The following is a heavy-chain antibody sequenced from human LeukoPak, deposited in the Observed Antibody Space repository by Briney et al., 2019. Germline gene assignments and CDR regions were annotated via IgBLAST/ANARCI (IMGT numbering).Heavy chain of an antibody. D-gene: IGHD3-10*01. J-gene: IGHJ3*02. V-gene: IGHV3-23*01. CDR3: AKALAYGSGSYSAFDI. CDR2: ISGSGGST. Sequence: GGSLRPSCAASGFTFSSYAMSWVRQAPGKGLEWVSAISGSGGSTYYADSVKGRFTISRDNSKNTLYLQMNSLRAEDTAVYYCAKALAYGSGSYSAFDIWGQGTMVTVSS. CDR1: GFTFSSYA.